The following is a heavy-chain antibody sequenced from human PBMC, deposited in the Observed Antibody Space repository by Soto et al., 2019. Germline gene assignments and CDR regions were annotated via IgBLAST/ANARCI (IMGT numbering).Heavy chain of an antibody. J-gene: IGHJ6*03. CDR3: AKEAARLDYYYYMDV. Sequence: GGSLRLSCAASGFTFDDYTMHWVRQAPGKGLEWVSLISWDGGSTYYADSVKGRFTISRDNSKNSLYLQMNRLRTEDTALYYCAKEAARLDYYYYMDVWGKGTPVTVSS. CDR2: ISWDGGST. V-gene: IGHV3-43*01. CDR1: GFTFDDYT. D-gene: IGHD6-6*01.